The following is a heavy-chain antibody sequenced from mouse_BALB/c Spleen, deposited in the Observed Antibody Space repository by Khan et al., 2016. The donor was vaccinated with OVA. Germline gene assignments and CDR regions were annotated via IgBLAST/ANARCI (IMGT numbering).Heavy chain of an antibody. CDR1: GYIFTSYW. D-gene: IGHD1-2*01. V-gene: IGHV1-76*01. CDR2: LYPGTGSI. CDR3: ARGDYINTYVFGY. Sequence: QVQLKQSGAELVRPGASVKLSCKTSGYIFTSYWIHWVKQRSGQGLEWIARLYPGTGSIHYSEKFKGKVTLTADKSSSTAYMRLSSLKSEDSAVXFCARGDYINTYVFGYWGQGTLVTVSA. J-gene: IGHJ3*01.